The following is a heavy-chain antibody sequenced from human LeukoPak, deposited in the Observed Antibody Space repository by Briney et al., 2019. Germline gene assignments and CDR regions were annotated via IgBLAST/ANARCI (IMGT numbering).Heavy chain of an antibody. CDR3: ARGLRRYFDY. Sequence: SETLSLTCTVSGGSISSYYWSWIRQPPGKGLKWIGYIYYSGSTNYNPSLKSRVTIPVDPSKNQFSLKLSSVTSADTAVYYCARGLRRYFDYWGQGTLVTVSS. CDR1: GGSISSYY. CDR2: IYYSGST. V-gene: IGHV4-59*01. J-gene: IGHJ4*02. D-gene: IGHD3-10*01.